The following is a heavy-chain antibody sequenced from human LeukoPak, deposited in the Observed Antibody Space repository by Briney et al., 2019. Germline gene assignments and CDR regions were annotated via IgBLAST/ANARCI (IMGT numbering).Heavy chain of an antibody. D-gene: IGHD5-24*01. V-gene: IGHV1-18*01. J-gene: IGHJ4*02. Sequence: ASVKVSCKASGYTFTSYGISWVRQASGQGLEWMGWISAYNGNTNYAQKLQGRVTMTTDTSTSTAYMELRSLRSDDTAVYYCARVSRRDGYNSPGYWGQGTLVTVSS. CDR1: GYTFTSYG. CDR2: ISAYNGNT. CDR3: ARVSRRDGYNSPGY.